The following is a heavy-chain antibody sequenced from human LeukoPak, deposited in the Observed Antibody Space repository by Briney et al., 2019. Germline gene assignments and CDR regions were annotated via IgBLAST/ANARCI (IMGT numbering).Heavy chain of an antibody. V-gene: IGHV3-9*01. J-gene: IGHJ4*02. CDR3: ARDSLAAAGTLLGY. Sequence: GGSLRLSCAASGFTFDDYAMHWVRQAPGKGLEWVSGISWKSGSIGYADSVKGRFTISRDNAKNSLYLQMNSLRAEDTAVYYCARDSLAAAGTLLGYWGQGTLVTVSS. CDR1: GFTFDDYA. CDR2: ISWKSGSI. D-gene: IGHD6-13*01.